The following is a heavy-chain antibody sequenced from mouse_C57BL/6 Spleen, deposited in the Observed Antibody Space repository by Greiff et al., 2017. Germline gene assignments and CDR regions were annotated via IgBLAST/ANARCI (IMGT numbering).Heavy chain of an antibody. Sequence: EVQLQESEGGLVQPGSSMKLSCTASGFTFSDYYMARVRQVPEKGLEWVANINYDGSSTYYLDSLKSRFIISRDNAKNILYLQMSSLKSEDTATYICARDKRELSPYFDVWGTGTTVTVSS. CDR2: INYDGSST. J-gene: IGHJ1*03. CDR3: ARDKRELSPYFDV. D-gene: IGHD6-2*01. V-gene: IGHV5-16*01. CDR1: GFTFSDYY.